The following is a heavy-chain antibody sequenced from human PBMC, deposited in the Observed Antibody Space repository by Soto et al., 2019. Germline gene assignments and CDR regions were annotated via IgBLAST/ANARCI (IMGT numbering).Heavy chain of an antibody. J-gene: IGHJ3*02. CDR1: GFTFSSYE. V-gene: IGHV3-48*03. CDR3: ARDTYYYDSSVDAFDI. Sequence: PGGSLRLSCAASGFTFSSYEMNWVRQAPGKGLEWVSYISSSGSTIYYADSVKGRFTISRDNAKNSLYLQMNSLRAEDTAVYYCARDTYYYDSSVDAFDIWGQGTMVTVSS. CDR2: ISSSGSTI. D-gene: IGHD3-22*01.